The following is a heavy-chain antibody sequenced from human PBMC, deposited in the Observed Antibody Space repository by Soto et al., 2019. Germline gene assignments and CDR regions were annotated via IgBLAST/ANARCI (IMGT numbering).Heavy chain of an antibody. CDR2: ISYDGSNK. CDR3: ARVFGQYYDFWSGYYLDY. V-gene: IGHV3-30-3*01. CDR1: GFTFSSYA. D-gene: IGHD3-3*01. J-gene: IGHJ4*02. Sequence: QVQLVESGGGVVQPGRSLRLSCAASGFTFSSYAMHWVRQAPGKGLEWVAVISYDGSNKYYADSVKGRFTISRANSKNPLYLQMNSLRAEDTAVYYCARVFGQYYDFWSGYYLDYWGQGTLVTVSS.